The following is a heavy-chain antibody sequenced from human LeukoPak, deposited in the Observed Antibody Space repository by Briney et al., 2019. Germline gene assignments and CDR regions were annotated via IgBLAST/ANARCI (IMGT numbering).Heavy chain of an antibody. CDR2: ISGSGGST. D-gene: IGHD6-13*01. Sequence: PGGSLRLSCAASGFTFSSYAMTWVRQVPGKGLKRVSGISGSGGSTFYADSVKGRFTISRDNSKNTLYLQMHSLRAEDTAVYSCAKDLEHHLVLGAFDIWGQGTMVTVSS. CDR3: AKDLEHHLVLGAFDI. J-gene: IGHJ3*02. CDR1: GFTFSSYA. V-gene: IGHV3-23*01.